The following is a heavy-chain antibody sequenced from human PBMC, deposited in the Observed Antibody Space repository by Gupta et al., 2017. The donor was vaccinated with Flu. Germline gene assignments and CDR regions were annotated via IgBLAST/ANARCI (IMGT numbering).Heavy chain of an antibody. CDR3: TRAAGFSVNVYDGMDV. V-gene: IGHV3-11*01. CDR1: YY. CDR2: NSSGGRTR. D-gene: IGHD1-26*01. J-gene: IGHJ6*02. Sequence: YYMSWIRKASGKGLEWISHNSSGGRTRNYADSLKGRFTISRDNAKNELYLQMTSLRSEDTAIYDCTRAAGFSVNVYDGMDVWGQGTTVTVSS.